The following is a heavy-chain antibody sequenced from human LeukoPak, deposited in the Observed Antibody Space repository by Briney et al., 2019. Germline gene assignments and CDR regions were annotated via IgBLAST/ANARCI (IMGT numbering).Heavy chain of an antibody. V-gene: IGHV3-23*01. CDR2: ISGGGVST. CDR1: GFTFSNSA. CDR3: ARGRDYYDSSGTTG. D-gene: IGHD3-22*01. Sequence: GGSLRLSCAASGFTFSNSAMSWVRQAPGKGLEWVSAISGGGVSTYYADSVKGRFAISRDNSKNTLYLQMNSLRAEDTAVYYCARGRDYYDSSGTTGWGQGTLVTVSS. J-gene: IGHJ4*02.